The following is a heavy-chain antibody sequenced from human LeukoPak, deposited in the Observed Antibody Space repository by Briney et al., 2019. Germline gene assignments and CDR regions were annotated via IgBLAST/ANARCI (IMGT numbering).Heavy chain of an antibody. CDR3: ARTGATRDAFDI. V-gene: IGHV1-69*13. D-gene: IGHD1-26*01. Sequence: GASVKVSCKASGGTFSSYAISWVRQAPGQGLEWMGGIIPIFGTANYAQKFQGRVTITADESTSTAYMELSSLRSEDTAVYYCARTGATRDAFDIWGQGTMVTVS. J-gene: IGHJ3*02. CDR2: IIPIFGTA. CDR1: GGTFSSYA.